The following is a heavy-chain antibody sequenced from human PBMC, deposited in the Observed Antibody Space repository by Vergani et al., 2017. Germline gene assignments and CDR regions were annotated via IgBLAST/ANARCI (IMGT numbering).Heavy chain of an antibody. CDR2: IYYSGST. CDR1: ACSILXXX. J-gene: IGHJ4*02. CDR3: ARDLPDDGGNSGLFDY. D-gene: IGHD4-23*01. Sequence: QVQLQESGPGLVKPSETLSLPSSLSACSILXXXCSFFRPPPREGLEVNPSIYYSGSTNYNPSLKSRVTISVDTSKNQFSLKLSSVTAADTAVYYCARDLPDDGGNSGLFDYWGQGTLVTVSS. V-gene: IGHV4-59*01.